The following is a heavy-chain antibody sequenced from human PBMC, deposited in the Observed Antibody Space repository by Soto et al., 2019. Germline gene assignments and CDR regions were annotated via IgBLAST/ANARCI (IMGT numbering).Heavy chain of an antibody. CDR3: ATSYSGYDYHYYYGMDV. Sequence: ASVKVSCKASGYTFTSYAISWVRQAPGQGLEWMGGIIPIFGTANYAQKFQGRVTITADESTSTAYMELSSLRSEDTAVYYCATSYSGYDYHYYYGMDVWGQGTTVTVSS. J-gene: IGHJ6*02. D-gene: IGHD5-12*01. CDR1: GYTFTSYA. V-gene: IGHV1-69*13. CDR2: IIPIFGTA.